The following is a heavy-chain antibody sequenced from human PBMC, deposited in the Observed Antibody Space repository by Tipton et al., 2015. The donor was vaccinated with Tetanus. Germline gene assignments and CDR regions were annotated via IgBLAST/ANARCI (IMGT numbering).Heavy chain of an antibody. CDR1: GFSMSSGAYY. CDR2: IFYTGST. J-gene: IGHJ4*01. CDR3: GRGTDAYKSGNY. D-gene: IGHD5-24*01. Sequence: TLSLTCTVSGFSMSSGAYYWSWVRQFPGQGLEWIGHIFYTGSTNYNPSLKSRVSISVATSTSQFSLKLSSVTAADTALYFCGRGTDAYKSGNYWGQGTLVTVSS. V-gene: IGHV4-31*03.